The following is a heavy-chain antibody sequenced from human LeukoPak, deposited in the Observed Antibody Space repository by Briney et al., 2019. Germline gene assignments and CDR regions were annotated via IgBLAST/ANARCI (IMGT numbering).Heavy chain of an antibody. D-gene: IGHD5-12*01. Sequence: ASVKVSCKASGYTFTSYGISWVRQAPGQGLEWMEWISAYNGNTNYAQKLQGRVTMTTDTSTSTAYMELRSLRSDDTAVYYCARDTDIVATITIDYWGQGTLVTVSS. CDR3: ARDTDIVATITIDY. J-gene: IGHJ4*02. CDR1: GYTFTSYG. V-gene: IGHV1-18*01. CDR2: ISAYNGNT.